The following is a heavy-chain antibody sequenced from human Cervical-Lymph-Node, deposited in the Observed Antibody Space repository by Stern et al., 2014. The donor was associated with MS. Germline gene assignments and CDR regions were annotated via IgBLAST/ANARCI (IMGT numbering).Heavy chain of an antibody. Sequence: QVQLVQSGADVKKPGASVKVSCKVSGYTLSGLSIHWVRQAPGKGLEWMGGFDPEDGETIYVEKFHGRVTMTEDTSTDTAYMDLSSLRSEDTAVYYCTTADVVIVPGAYFDYWGQGTLVTVSS. D-gene: IGHD2-2*01. V-gene: IGHV1-24*01. J-gene: IGHJ4*02. CDR3: TTADVVIVPGAYFDY. CDR1: GYTLSGLS. CDR2: FDPEDGET.